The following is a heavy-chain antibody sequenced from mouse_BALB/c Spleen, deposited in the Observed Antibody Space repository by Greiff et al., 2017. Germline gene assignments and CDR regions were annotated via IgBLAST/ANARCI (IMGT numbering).Heavy chain of an antibody. Sequence: QVQLQQSGPELVKPGASVKISCKASGYAFSSSWMNWVKQRPGQGLEWIGRIYPGDGDTNYNGKFKGKATLTADKSSSTAYMQLSSLTSVDSAVYFCARGNYYYGSSYYYFDYWGQGTTLTVSS. V-gene: IGHV1-82*01. J-gene: IGHJ2*01. D-gene: IGHD1-1*01. CDR3: ARGNYYYGSSYYYFDY. CDR2: IYPGDGDT. CDR1: GYAFSSSW.